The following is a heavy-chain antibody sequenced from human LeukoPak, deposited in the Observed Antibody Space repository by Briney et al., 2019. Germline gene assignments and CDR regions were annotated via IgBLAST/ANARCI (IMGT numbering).Heavy chain of an antibody. V-gene: IGHV1-2*02. D-gene: IGHD6-13*01. CDR1: GYTFTGYY. Sequence: ASVMVSCKASGYTFTGYYMHWVRQAPGQGLEWMGWINPNSGGTNYAQKFQGRVTMTRDTSISTAYMELSRLRSDDTAVYYCATTKQQLVRGYFDYWGQGTLVTVSS. CDR3: ATTKQQLVRGYFDY. J-gene: IGHJ4*02. CDR2: INPNSGGT.